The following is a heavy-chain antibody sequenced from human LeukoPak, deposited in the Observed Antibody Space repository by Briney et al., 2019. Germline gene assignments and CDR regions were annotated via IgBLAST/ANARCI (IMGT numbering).Heavy chain of an antibody. CDR2: ISDSGGST. J-gene: IGHJ4*02. Sequence: GGSLRLSCAVSGITLSNYGMSWVRQAPGKGLEWVAGISDSGGSTKYADSVKGRFTIARDNRKNTLYLQMNSLRAEDTAVYFCAKRGVVIRVIMVGFHKEAYYFESWGQGALVTVSS. V-gene: IGHV3-23*01. D-gene: IGHD3-3*01. CDR1: GITLSNYG. CDR3: AKRGVVIRVIMVGFHKEAYYFES.